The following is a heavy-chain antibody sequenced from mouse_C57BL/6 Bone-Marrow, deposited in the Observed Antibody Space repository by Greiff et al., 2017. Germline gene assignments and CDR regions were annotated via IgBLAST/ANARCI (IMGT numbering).Heavy chain of an antibody. CDR1: GYTFKSYD. D-gene: IGHD1-1*01. CDR2: IYPRDGST. J-gene: IGHJ1*03. Sequence: QVQLQQSGPELVKPGASVKLSCKASGYTFKSYDINWLKQRPGQGLEWIGWIYPRDGSTKYNEKFKGKATLTVDTSSSTAYMELHSPKSEDSAVYFCASLEFDGTSWDWYFDVWGTGTTVTVSA. V-gene: IGHV1-85*01. CDR3: ASLEFDGTSWDWYFDV.